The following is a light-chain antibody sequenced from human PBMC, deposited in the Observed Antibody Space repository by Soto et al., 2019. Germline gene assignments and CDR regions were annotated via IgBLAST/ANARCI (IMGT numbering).Light chain of an antibody. CDR1: SSDVGTHDF. V-gene: IGLV2-11*01. Sequence: QSVLTQPRSVSGSPGQSVTISCTGTSSDVGTHDFVSWYQQHPGKAPRLMIFDVSERPSGVPDRFSGSKSGNTASLTISGLQAEDEADYYCCLYAVTFYVFGNGTKVTVL. J-gene: IGLJ1*01. CDR2: DVS. CDR3: CLYAVTFYV.